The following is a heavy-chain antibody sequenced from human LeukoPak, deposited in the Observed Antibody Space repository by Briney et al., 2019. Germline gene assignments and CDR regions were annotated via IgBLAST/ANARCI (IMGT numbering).Heavy chain of an antibody. CDR2: ISSDGTSA. CDR3: VRLTFYEGRGHYPDH. J-gene: IGHJ4*02. D-gene: IGHD3-22*01. CDR1: GFTFSSHG. Sequence: DPGGSLRLSCGASGFTFSSHGMHWVRQAPGEAPAWVARISSDGTSAVYADSVRGRFTVSRDNAKSTMFLQMDSLRAEDTAVYYCVRLTFYEGRGHYPDHWGQGTLVTVSS. V-gene: IGHV3-74*01.